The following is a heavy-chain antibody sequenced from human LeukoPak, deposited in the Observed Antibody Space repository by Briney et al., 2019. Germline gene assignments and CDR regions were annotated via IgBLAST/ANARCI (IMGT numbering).Heavy chain of an antibody. Sequence: SETLSLTCTVSGGSISSHYWSWIRQPPGKALEWIGYIYYSGSTNYNPSLKSRVTISVDTSKNQFSLKLSSVTAADTAVYYCARGVTMFGAGGYYYYYYMDVWGKGTTVTVSS. V-gene: IGHV4-59*11. CDR3: ARGVTMFGAGGYYYYYYMDV. D-gene: IGHD3-3*01. CDR2: IYYSGST. J-gene: IGHJ6*03. CDR1: GGSISSHY.